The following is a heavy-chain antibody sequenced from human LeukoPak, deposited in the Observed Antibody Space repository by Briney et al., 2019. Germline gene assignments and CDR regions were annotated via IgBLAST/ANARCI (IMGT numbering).Heavy chain of an antibody. CDR2: IYTGDIT. D-gene: IGHD1-1*01. J-gene: IGHJ4*02. CDR3: ARYSWKFFDN. Sequence: PGGSLRLSCAASGFSVSSNYMSWVRQAPGKGLEWVSVIYTGDITSYAGSVKGRFTISRDNSKNTLYLQMNSLRAEDTAVYYCARYSWKFFDNWGQGTLVTVSS. V-gene: IGHV3-53*01. CDR1: GFSVSSNY.